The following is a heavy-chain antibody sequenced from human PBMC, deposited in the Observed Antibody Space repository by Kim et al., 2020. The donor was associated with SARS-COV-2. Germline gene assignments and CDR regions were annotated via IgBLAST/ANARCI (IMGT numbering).Heavy chain of an antibody. Sequence: SETLSLTCTVSGGSISSYYWSWIRQPPGKGLEWIGYIYYSGSTNYNPSLKSRVTISVDTSKNQFSLKLSSVTAADTAVYYCARGKTTVTVGVYYYGMDVWGQGTTVTVSS. J-gene: IGHJ6*02. CDR3: ARGKTTVTVGVYYYGMDV. D-gene: IGHD4-4*01. CDR2: IYYSGST. V-gene: IGHV4-59*01. CDR1: GGSISSYY.